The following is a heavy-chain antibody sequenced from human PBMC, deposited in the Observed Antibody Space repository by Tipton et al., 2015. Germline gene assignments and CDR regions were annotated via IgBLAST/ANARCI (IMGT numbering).Heavy chain of an antibody. CDR1: GGSVTSNNYF. CDR3: ARVPFDYFDY. CDR2: IFHSGST. Sequence: TLSLTCSVSGGSVTSNNYFWSWIRQPPGKGLEWIGYIFHSGSTSYNPSLRSRVFISIDTSKNQFSLKLNSVTAADTAVYYCARVPFDYFDYWGQGILVTVSS. J-gene: IGHJ4*02. V-gene: IGHV4-61*01.